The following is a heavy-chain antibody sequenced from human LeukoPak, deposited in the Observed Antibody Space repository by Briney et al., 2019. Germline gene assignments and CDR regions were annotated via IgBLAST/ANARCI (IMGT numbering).Heavy chain of an antibody. Sequence: SQTLSLTCAVSGGSISSGGYSWSWIRQPPGKGLEWIGYIYHSGSTYYNPSLKSRVTISVDRSKNQFSLKLSSVTAADTAVYYCARVDTVTIYGMDVWGQGPRSPSP. CDR3: ARVDTVTIYGMDV. J-gene: IGHJ6*02. CDR2: IYHSGST. CDR1: GGSISSGGYS. D-gene: IGHD4-17*01. V-gene: IGHV4-30-2*01.